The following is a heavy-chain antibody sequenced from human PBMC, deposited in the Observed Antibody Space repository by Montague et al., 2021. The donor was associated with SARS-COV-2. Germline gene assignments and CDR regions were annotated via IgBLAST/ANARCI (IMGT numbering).Heavy chain of an antibody. CDR2: IDWDDDK. J-gene: IGHJ4*02. CDR3: ARSYYDILTAYYTPFDY. V-gene: IGHV2-70*04. D-gene: IGHD3-9*01. CDR1: GSSLSTSGMR. Sequence: PALVKPTQTLTLTCTFSGSSLSTSGMRASWIRQPPGKALEWLARIDWDDDKFYSTSLKTRLTISKDTSKNQVVLTMTNMDPVDTATYYRARSYYDILTAYYTPFDYWGQGTLVTVSS.